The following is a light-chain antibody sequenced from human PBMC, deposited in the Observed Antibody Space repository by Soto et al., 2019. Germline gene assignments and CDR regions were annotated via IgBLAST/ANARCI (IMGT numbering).Light chain of an antibody. CDR2: GAS. CDR3: QQYGSSIFT. CDR1: QSLSINY. V-gene: IGKV3-20*01. J-gene: IGKJ3*01. Sequence: EIVLTQSPATLSLSPGERATLSCRASQSLSINYLAWYQQKPGQAPRLLIYGASSRANGIPDRFSGSGSGTDFTLSISRVEPGDFAVYYCQQYGSSIFTFGPGTKVEIK.